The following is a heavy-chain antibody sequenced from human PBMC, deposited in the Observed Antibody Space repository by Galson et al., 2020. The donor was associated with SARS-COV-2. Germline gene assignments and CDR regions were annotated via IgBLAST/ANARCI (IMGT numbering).Heavy chain of an antibody. CDR1: GFTFSSYG. Sequence: GGSLRLSCAASGFTFSSYGMHWVRQAPGKGLEWVAVISYDGSNKYYADSVKGRFTISRDNSKNTLYLQMNSLRAEDTAVYYCAKSNRGSYYYGMDVWGRGTTVTVSS. CDR3: AKSNRGSYYYGMDV. V-gene: IGHV3-30*18. J-gene: IGHJ6*02. CDR2: ISYDGSNK. D-gene: IGHD1-26*01.